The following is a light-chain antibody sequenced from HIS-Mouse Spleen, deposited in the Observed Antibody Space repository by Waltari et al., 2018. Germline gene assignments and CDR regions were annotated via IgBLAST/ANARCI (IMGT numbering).Light chain of an antibody. Sequence: DIQLTQSPSFLSASVEDRVTITCRASQGISSYLAWYQQKPGKAPKRLIYAASTLQSGVPSRFSGSGSGTEFTLTISSLQPEDFATYYCQQLNSYPPTFGQGTKVEIK. CDR1: QGISSY. CDR2: AAS. CDR3: QQLNSYPPT. V-gene: IGKV1-9*01. J-gene: IGKJ1*01.